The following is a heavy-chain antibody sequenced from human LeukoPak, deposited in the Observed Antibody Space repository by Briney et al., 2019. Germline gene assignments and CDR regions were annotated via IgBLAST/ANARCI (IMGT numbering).Heavy chain of an antibody. CDR3: ARVKKQQYYANGDNWFDP. CDR2: IYSGGST. Sequence: PGGSLRLSCAASGFTVSSNYMSWVRQAPGKGLEWVSVIYSGGSTYYADSVKGRSTISRDNSKNTLYLQMNSLRAEDTAVYYCARVKKQQYYANGDNWFDPWGQGTLVTVSS. CDR1: GFTVSSNY. J-gene: IGHJ5*02. D-gene: IGHD3-10*01. V-gene: IGHV3-66*02.